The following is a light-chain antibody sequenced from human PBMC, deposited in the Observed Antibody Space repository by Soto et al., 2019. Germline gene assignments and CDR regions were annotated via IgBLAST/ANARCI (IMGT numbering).Light chain of an antibody. CDR2: AAS. CDR3: QQSGNSPGT. CDR1: QSVSSSY. Sequence: EIVLTQSPGTLSLSPGERATLSCRASQSVSSSYFAWFQQKPGQAPRLLIYAASLRDTGIPDRFSGSGSGTDFTLTISRLEPDDFAGYYCQQSGNSPGTCGQGTKGEIK. V-gene: IGKV3-20*01. J-gene: IGKJ1*01.